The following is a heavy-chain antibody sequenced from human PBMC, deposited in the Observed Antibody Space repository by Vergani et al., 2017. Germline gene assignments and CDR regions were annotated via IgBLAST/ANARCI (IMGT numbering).Heavy chain of an antibody. Sequence: QVQLQESGPGLVKPSQTLSLPCSVSGGSISSGSYYWSWIRQPAGKGLEWIGRIYISGSTYYNPYLKSRVTISVDTSKNQFSLKLSSVTAADTAVYYCASNGRRSYGYYYFDYWGQGTLVTVSS. J-gene: IGHJ4*02. D-gene: IGHD5-18*01. CDR2: IYISGST. V-gene: IGHV4-61*02. CDR1: GGSISSGSYY. CDR3: ASNGRRSYGYYYFDY.